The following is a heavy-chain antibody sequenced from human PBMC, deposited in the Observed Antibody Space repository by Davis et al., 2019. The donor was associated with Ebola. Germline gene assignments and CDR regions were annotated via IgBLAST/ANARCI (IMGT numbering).Heavy chain of an antibody. CDR3: ARAAGIYLADDPYYYYYMDV. CDR1: GYTFTGYY. D-gene: IGHD3-10*01. J-gene: IGHJ6*03. CDR2: INPKSGGT. Sequence: ASVKVSCKASGYTFTGYYIHWVRQAPGQGLEWMGWINPKSGGTYSAQKFQCRVTMTRDTSISTAYLEVSRLRSDDTAVYHCARAAGIYLADDPYYYYYMDVWGKGTTVTVSS. V-gene: IGHV1-2*02.